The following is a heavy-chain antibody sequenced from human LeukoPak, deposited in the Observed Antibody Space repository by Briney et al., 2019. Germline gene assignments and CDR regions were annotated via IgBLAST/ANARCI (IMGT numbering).Heavy chain of an antibody. D-gene: IGHD2-15*01. Sequence: SVTLSLTCTASGGSISSSSYYWGWIRQPPGKGLEWIGSIYYSGSTYYNPSLKSRVTISVDTSKNQFSLKLSSVTAADTAVYYCARHEGGGFQYYFDYWGQGTLVTVSS. CDR1: GGSISSSSYY. CDR2: IYYSGST. J-gene: IGHJ4*02. CDR3: ARHEGGGFQYYFDY. V-gene: IGHV4-39*01.